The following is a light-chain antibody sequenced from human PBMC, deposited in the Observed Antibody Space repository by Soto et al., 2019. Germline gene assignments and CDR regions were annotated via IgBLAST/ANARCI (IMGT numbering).Light chain of an antibody. CDR1: QSVSSSY. J-gene: IGKJ2*01. CDR2: GAS. V-gene: IGKV3-20*01. Sequence: EIVLTQSPGTPSLSPGERATLSCRASQSVSSSYLAWYQQRPGQAPRLLIYGASSRATGIPDRFSGSGSGTDFTLTISRLEPEDFAVYYCQQYGSSPYTFGRGTKLEIK. CDR3: QQYGSSPYT.